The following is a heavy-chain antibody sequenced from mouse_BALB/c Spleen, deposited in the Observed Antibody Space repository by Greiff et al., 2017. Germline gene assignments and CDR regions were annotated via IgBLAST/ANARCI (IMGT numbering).Heavy chain of an antibody. V-gene: IGHV5-17*02. CDR2: ISSGSSTI. CDR3: ARGQLGLPTMDY. Sequence: EVKLMESGGGLVQPGGSRKLSCAASGFTFSSFGMHWVRQAPEKGLEWVAYISSGSSTIYYADTVKGRFTISRDNPKNTLFLQMTSLRSEDTAMYYCARGQLGLPTMDYWGQGTSVTVSS. J-gene: IGHJ4*01. CDR1: GFTFSSFG. D-gene: IGHD3-1*01.